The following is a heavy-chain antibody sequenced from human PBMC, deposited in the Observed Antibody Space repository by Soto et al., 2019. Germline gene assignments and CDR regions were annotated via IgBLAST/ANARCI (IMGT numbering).Heavy chain of an antibody. Sequence: QVQLVQSRGEVKKPGASVKVSCRTSGYSFTTYGISWVRQPPGQGQNWMGWISGYNGNTNYAQKLQGRVTMTTDTSTSTAYMELRSLRSDDTAVYYCAREGPAPYYYYGMDVWGQGSTVTVSS. CDR2: ISGYNGNT. J-gene: IGHJ6*02. CDR3: AREGPAPYYYYGMDV. V-gene: IGHV1-18*01. CDR1: GYSFTTYG.